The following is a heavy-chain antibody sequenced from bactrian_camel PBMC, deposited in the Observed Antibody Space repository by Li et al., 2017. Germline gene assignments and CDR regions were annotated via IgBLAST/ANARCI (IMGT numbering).Heavy chain of an antibody. D-gene: IGHD6*01. CDR1: GATQDIGC. CDR2: IDSDGIT. Sequence: QLVESGGESVQTGGSLRLSCVASGATQDIGCMGWFRQVPGLEREGIGSIDSDGITTYADSLKARFTISRDNAKSTLYLQMNSLKSEDTATYYCAKELGSTLAGSGRSPGTQVTVS. V-gene: IGHV3S53*01. J-gene: IGHJ4*01.